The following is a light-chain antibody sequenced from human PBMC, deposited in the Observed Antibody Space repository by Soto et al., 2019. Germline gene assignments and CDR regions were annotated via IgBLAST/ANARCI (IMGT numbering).Light chain of an antibody. CDR2: AAS. J-gene: IGKJ4*01. V-gene: IGKV1-8*01. Sequence: AIRMTQSPSSFSASTGDRVTITCRASQGISSYLAWYQQKPGKAPKLLIYAASTLQSGVPSRFSGSGSGTDFHLTISCLQSADFANYYCQQYYSYPRGLTFGGGTKVEIK. CDR3: QQYYSYPRGLT. CDR1: QGISSY.